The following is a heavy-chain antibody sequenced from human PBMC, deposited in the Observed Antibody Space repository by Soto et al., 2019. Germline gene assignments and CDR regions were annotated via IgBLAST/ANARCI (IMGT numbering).Heavy chain of an antibody. V-gene: IGHV1-3*01. D-gene: IGHD3-9*01. CDR2: INAGNGNT. Sequence: ASVKVSCKASGYTFASYAMHWVRQAPGQRLEWMGWINAGNGNTKYSQKFQGRVTITRDTSASTVYMELSSLRSEDTAVYYCARGGYDILFSYWGQGTLVTVSS. J-gene: IGHJ4*02. CDR1: GYTFASYA. CDR3: ARGGYDILFSY.